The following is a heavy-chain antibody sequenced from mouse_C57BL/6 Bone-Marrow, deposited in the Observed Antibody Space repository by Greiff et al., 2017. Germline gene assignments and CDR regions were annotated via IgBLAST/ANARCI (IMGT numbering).Heavy chain of an antibody. CDR3: SREITSVGAPYYYSMYY. Sequence: QVQLQQPGAELVMPGASVKLSCKASGYTFTSYWMHWVKQRPGQGLEWIGEIDPSDSYTNYNQKFKGKSTLTVDQSSSTAYLKLSSLTSEDSAVYDCSREITSVGAPYYYSMYYWGQGTSVTVSS. J-gene: IGHJ4*01. CDR1: GYTFTSYW. D-gene: IGHD1-1*01. CDR2: IDPSDSYT. V-gene: IGHV1-69*01.